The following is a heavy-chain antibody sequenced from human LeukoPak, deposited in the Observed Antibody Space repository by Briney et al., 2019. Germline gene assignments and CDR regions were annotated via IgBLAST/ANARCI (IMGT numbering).Heavy chain of an antibody. CDR1: GCSISSYY. J-gene: IGHJ3*02. Sequence: PSETLSLTCTGSGCSISSYYWSWIRQPPGKGLEWIGYIYYSGSSNYNPSLKSRVTISVDTSKNPSSLKLSSVTAAHTAVYSCARDSSGYSWDAFDIWGQGTMVTVSS. CDR3: ARDSSGYSWDAFDI. D-gene: IGHD3-22*01. V-gene: IGHV4-59*01. CDR2: IYYSGSS.